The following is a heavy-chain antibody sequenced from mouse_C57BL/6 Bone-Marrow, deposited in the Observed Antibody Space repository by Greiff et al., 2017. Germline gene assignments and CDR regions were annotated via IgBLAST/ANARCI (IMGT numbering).Heavy chain of an antibody. V-gene: IGHV5-9*01. Sequence: EVQLVESGGGLVKPGGFLKLSCAASGFTFSSYTMSWVRQTPEKRLEWVATISGGGGNTYYPDSVKGRFTISRDNAKNTLYLQMSSLRSEDTALYYCARPSFAYWGQGTLVTVSA. CDR1: GFTFSSYT. CDR2: ISGGGGNT. D-gene: IGHD6-1*01. J-gene: IGHJ3*01. CDR3: ARPSFAY.